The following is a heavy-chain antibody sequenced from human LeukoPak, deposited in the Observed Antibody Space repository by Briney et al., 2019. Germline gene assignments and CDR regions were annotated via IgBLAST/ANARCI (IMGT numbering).Heavy chain of an antibody. V-gene: IGHV3-64D*06. J-gene: IGHJ4*02. Sequence: PGGSLRLSCSASGFTFRRYAMHWVRQAPGKGLEYISGISSNGGNTDHADSVKGRFTISRDNSKSMLHLQMSSLRPEDTAVYYCIKDAGYSAYDSLDSWGQGTLVTVSS. D-gene: IGHD5-12*01. CDR2: ISSNGGNT. CDR3: IKDAGYSAYDSLDS. CDR1: GFTFRRYA.